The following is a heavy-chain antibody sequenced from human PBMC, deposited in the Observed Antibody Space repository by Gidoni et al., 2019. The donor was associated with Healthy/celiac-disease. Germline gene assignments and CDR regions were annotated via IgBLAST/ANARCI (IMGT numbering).Heavy chain of an antibody. CDR2: ISYDGSNK. CDR3: AKEEMATIKSAFDI. V-gene: IGHV3-30*18. CDR1: GFTFSSYG. Sequence: QVQLVESGGGVVQPGRSLRLSCADSGFTFSSYGLHWVRQAPGKGLEWVAVISYDGSNKYYADSVKGRFTISRDNSKNTLYLQMNSLRAEDTAVYYCAKEEMATIKSAFDIWGQGTMVTVSS. D-gene: IGHD5-12*01. J-gene: IGHJ3*02.